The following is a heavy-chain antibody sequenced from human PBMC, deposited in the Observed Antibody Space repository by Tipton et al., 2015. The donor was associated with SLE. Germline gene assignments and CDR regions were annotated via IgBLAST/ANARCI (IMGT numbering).Heavy chain of an antibody. Sequence: TLSLTCTVSGGSISSHYWSWIRQPPGKGLEWIGYIYYSGSTNYNPSLKSRVTISVDTSKNQFSLKLSSVTAADTAVYYCARVRHRSTLDIWGQGTMVTVSS. CDR2: IYYSGST. CDR1: GGSISSHY. CDR3: ARVRHRSTLDI. J-gene: IGHJ3*02. D-gene: IGHD2-2*01. V-gene: IGHV4-59*11.